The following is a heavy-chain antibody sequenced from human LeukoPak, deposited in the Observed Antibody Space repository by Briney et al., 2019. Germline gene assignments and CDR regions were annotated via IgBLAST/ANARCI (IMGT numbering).Heavy chain of an antibody. CDR1: GYTFTGYY. D-gene: IGHD3-22*01. CDR2: INTNTGNP. CDR3: ARDDYDSSGDALDI. J-gene: IGHJ3*02. V-gene: IGHV7-4-1*02. Sequence: ASVKVSCKASGYTFTGYYMHWVRQAPGQGLEWMGWINTNTGNPTYAQGFTGRFVFSLDTSVSTAYLQISSLKAEDTAVYYCARDDYDSSGDALDIWGQGTMVTVSS.